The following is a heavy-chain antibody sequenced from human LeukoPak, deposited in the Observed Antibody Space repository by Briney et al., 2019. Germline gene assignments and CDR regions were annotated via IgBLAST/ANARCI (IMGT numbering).Heavy chain of an antibody. J-gene: IGHJ4*02. CDR1: GYTITGYY. V-gene: IGHV1-2*02. CDR2: INPNSGDT. CDR3: ARASSGWAFDS. D-gene: IGHD6-19*01. Sequence: ASVKVSCKASGYTITGYYIHWVRQAPGQGLEWMGWINPNSGDTNYAQKFQGRVTMTRDTSISTAYMELSRLRSDDTAVFYCARASSGWAFDSWGQGTLVTVSS.